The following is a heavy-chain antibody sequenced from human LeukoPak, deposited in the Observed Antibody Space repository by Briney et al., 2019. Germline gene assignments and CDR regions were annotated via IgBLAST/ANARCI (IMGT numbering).Heavy chain of an antibody. D-gene: IGHD3-22*01. CDR3: ARGVDYYENSGTIDY. J-gene: IGHJ4*02. CDR1: GFTFSDYG. CDR2: IWYDGSNK. Sequence: PGKSLRLSCTASGFTFSDYGMHWVRQPPGKGLEWVAIIWYDGSNKKYEDSVKGRFTISRDNSKNTLYLQMNSLRAEDTAVYYCARGVDYYENSGTIDYWGQGTLVTLSS. V-gene: IGHV3-33*01.